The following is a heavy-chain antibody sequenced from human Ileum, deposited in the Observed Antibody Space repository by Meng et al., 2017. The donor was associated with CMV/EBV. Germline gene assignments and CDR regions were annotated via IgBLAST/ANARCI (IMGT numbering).Heavy chain of an antibody. J-gene: IGHJ5*02. D-gene: IGHD6-19*01. V-gene: IGHV4-39*07. CDR1: SISSYSYS. CDR3: ARGAYSSVWHAWFDP. CDR2: IYYSGST. Sequence: SISSYSYSWGWIRQPPGKGLEWIGSIYYSGSTHYNPSLKSRVTISADTSKKHFSLNLSSVTAADTAVYYCARGAYSSVWHAWFDPWGQGTLVTVSS.